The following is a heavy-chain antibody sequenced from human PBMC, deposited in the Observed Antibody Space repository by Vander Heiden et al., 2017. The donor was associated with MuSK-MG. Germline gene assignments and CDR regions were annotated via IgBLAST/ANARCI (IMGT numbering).Heavy chain of an antibody. CDR1: GFTFSTVW. J-gene: IGHJ6*02. V-gene: IGHV3-15*01. Sequence: EVQLVESGGGLVKPGGSLRLSCAASGFTFSTVWITWVRQAPGKGLEWVGRIQSKTDGGTTDYAAPVKGRFTISRDDSKNTLYMQMNRLKTEETAVYYCTTVGDHEVYYYGMDVWGQGTTVTVS. D-gene: IGHD4-17*01. CDR2: IQSKTDGGTT. CDR3: TTVGDHEVYYYGMDV.